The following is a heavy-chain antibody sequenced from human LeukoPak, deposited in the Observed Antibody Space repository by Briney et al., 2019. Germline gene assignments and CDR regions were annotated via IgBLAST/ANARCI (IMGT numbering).Heavy chain of an antibody. CDR2: IWYDGSTE. CDR3: ARDSNCGGSCFSGINIFDI. V-gene: IGHV3-33*01. CDR1: ELTFSSYA. J-gene: IGHJ3*02. Sequence: GGSLRLSCAASELTFSSYAMDWVRHAPGKGLQWVAVIWYDGSTEYYVDSVKGRFTISRDNPKNTVYLQLNSLRVEDTAVYYCARDSNCGGSCFSGINIFDIWGQGTMVTVSS. D-gene: IGHD2-15*01.